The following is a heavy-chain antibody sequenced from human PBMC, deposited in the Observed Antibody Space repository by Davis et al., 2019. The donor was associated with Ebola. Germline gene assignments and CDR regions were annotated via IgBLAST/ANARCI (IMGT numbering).Heavy chain of an antibody. J-gene: IGHJ4*02. CDR3: ARRPSGSYSDY. D-gene: IGHD1-26*01. Sequence: MPSETLSLTCTVSGGSISSSSYYWGWIRQPPGKGLEWIGSIYYSGSTYYNPSLKSRVTISVDTSKNQFSLKLSSVTAADTAVYYCARRPSGSYSDYWGQGTLVTVSS. CDR2: IYYSGST. V-gene: IGHV4-39*01. CDR1: GGSISSSSYY.